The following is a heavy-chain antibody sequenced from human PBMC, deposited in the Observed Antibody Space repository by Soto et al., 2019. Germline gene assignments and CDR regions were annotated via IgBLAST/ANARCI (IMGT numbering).Heavy chain of an antibody. CDR2: IYYSGST. CDR3: ARVRKERWLQEGLFDY. D-gene: IGHD5-12*01. CDR1: GGSISSGGYY. Sequence: QVQLQESGPGLVKPSQTLSLTCTVSGGSISSGGYYWSWIRQHPGKGLEWIGYIYYSGSTYYNPSLKSRVTIAVDTSKNQFSLKMSSVTAADTAVYYCARVRKERWLQEGLFDYWGQGTLVTVSS. J-gene: IGHJ4*02. V-gene: IGHV4-31*03.